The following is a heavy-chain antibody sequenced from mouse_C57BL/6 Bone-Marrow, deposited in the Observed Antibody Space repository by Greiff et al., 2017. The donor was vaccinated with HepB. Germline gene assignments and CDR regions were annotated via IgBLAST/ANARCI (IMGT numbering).Heavy chain of an antibody. J-gene: IGHJ4*01. CDR3: AKPLYYGSSYGAMDY. CDR1: GYTFTDYY. D-gene: IGHD1-1*01. CDR2: IYPGSGNT. V-gene: IGHV1-76*01. Sequence: QVQLQQSGAELVRPGASVKLSCKASGYTFTDYYINWVKQRPGQGLEWIARIYPGSGNTYYNEKFKGKATLTAEKSSSTAYMQLSSLTSEDSAVYFCAKPLYYGSSYGAMDYWGQGTSVTVSS.